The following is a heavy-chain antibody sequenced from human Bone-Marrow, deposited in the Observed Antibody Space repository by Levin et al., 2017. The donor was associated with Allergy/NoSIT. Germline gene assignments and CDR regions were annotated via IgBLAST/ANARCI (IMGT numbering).Heavy chain of an antibody. D-gene: IGHD6-13*01. CDR3: ARGDSSSWYQP. J-gene: IGHJ5*02. CDR1: GGSISSYY. V-gene: IGHV4-59*01. CDR2: IYYSGST. Sequence: SQTLSLTCTVSGGSISSYYWSWIRQPPGKGLEWIGYIYYSGSTNYNPSLKSRVTISVDTSKNQFSLKLSSVTAADTAVYYCARGDSSSWYQPWGQGTLVTVSS.